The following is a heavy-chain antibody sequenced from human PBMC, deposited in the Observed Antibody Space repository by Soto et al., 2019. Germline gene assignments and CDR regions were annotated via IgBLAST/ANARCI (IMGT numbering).Heavy chain of an antibody. V-gene: IGHV3-11*01. Sequence: QVQLVESGGGLVKPGGSLRLSCAVSGFTFRDFHMSWIRQAPGRGLEWLSYINSRGTSIYSADSVKGRFTISRDNAKNFLYLHLNSLTAEDTAIYYCATQRGVLVMFDSWGRGTQVTGSS. CDR2: INSRGTSI. CDR3: ATQRGVLVMFDS. CDR1: GFTFRDFH. J-gene: IGHJ4*02. D-gene: IGHD3-9*01.